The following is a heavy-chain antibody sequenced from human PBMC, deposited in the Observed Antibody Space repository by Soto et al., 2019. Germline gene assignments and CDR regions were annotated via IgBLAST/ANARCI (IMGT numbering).Heavy chain of an antibody. D-gene: IGHD4-17*01. Sequence: QVQLVQSGAEVKKPGSSVKVSCKASGGTFSSYTISWVRQAPGQGLEWMGRVIPILGIAIYAQKCQGRVTITADKSTSTAYMELRSLRSEDTAVYYCARVNYGDYDAFDIWGQGTMVTVSS. CDR2: VIPILGIA. J-gene: IGHJ3*02. V-gene: IGHV1-69*02. CDR1: GGTFSSYT. CDR3: ARVNYGDYDAFDI.